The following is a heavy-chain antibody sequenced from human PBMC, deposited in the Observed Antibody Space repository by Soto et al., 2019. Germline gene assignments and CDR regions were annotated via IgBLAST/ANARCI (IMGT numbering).Heavy chain of an antibody. V-gene: IGHV4-34*01. Sequence: QVQLQQWGAGLLKPSETLSLTCAVYGGSFSGYQWSWIRQTPGKGLEWIGEINDSGNINFNPSLKSRVTIVLDTPKKQLSLKLSSVTAADSAVYYCARGLILWFGDLSRRGGYYYYMDVWGKGTTVTVSS. J-gene: IGHJ6*03. CDR1: GGSFSGYQ. CDR3: ARGLILWFGDLSRRGGYYYYMDV. CDR2: INDSGNI. D-gene: IGHD3-10*01.